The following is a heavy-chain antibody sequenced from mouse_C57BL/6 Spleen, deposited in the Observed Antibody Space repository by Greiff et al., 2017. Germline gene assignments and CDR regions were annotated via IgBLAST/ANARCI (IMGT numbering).Heavy chain of an antibody. D-gene: IGHD1-1*01. V-gene: IGHV1-78*01. J-gene: IGHJ3*01. CDR3: ARERDYYGSSYAWFAY. CDR2: IYPRDGST. CDR1: GYTFTDHT. Sequence: QVQLQQSDAELVKPGASVKISCKVSGYTFTDHTIHWMKQRPEQGLEWIGYIYPRDGSTKYNEKFKGKATLTADKSSSTAYMQLNSLTSEDSAVYFCARERDYYGSSYAWFAYWGQGTLVTVSA.